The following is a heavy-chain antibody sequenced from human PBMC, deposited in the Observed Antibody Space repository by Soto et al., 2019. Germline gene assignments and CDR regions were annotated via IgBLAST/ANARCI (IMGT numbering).Heavy chain of an antibody. CDR2: IWYDESKK. CDR1: GFTFNTHG. Sequence: QVQLVESGGGVVQPGRSLRLSCAASGFTFNTHGMHWVRQAPGKGLEWVAVIWYDESKKYYEDSVTGRFTISRDNSRSALYLQIDSLRAEDTGVYYCARSSGLGIDFWGQGTLVTVSS. CDR3: ARSSGLGIDF. J-gene: IGHJ4*02. V-gene: IGHV3-33*01. D-gene: IGHD6-19*01.